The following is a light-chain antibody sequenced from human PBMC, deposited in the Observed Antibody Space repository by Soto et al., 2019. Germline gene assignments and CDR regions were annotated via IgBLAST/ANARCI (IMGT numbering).Light chain of an antibody. J-gene: IGKJ1*01. CDR3: LQDYHYPWT. CDR2: GAS. CDR1: QGISND. Sequence: ATQMTQSPSSLSASVGDRVTITCRASQGISNDLGWYQQKPGKAPKLLIYGASSLQSGVPTRFSGSGSGTDFTRTITSLQPEDFAIYYCLQDYHYPWTFGQGTKVDMK. V-gene: IGKV1-6*01.